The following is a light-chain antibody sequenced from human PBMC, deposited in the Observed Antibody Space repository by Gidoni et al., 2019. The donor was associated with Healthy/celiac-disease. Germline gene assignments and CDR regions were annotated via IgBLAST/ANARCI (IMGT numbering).Light chain of an antibody. CDR2: AAS. V-gene: IGKV1-39*01. J-gene: IGKJ4*01. CDR1: QSISSY. CDR3: QQSYSTPRT. Sequence: DIQMTQYPSSLSASVGDRVTITCRASQSISSYLNWYQQKPGKAPKLLIYAASSLQSGVPSRFSGSGSGTDFTLTISSLQPEDFATYYCQQSYSTPRTFGGGTKVEIK.